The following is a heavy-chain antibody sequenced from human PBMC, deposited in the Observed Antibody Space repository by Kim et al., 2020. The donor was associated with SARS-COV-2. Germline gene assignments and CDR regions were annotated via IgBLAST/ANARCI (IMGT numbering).Heavy chain of an antibody. CDR1: GGTFSSYA. CDR3: ARELGSGSQNWFDP. D-gene: IGHD3-10*01. J-gene: IGHJ5*02. CDR2: IIPIFGTA. Sequence: SVKVSCKASGGTFSSYAISWVRQAPGQGLEWMGGIIPIFGTANYAQKFQGRVTITADESTSTAYMELSSLRSEDTAVYYCARELGSGSQNWFDPWGQGTLVTVSS. V-gene: IGHV1-69*13.